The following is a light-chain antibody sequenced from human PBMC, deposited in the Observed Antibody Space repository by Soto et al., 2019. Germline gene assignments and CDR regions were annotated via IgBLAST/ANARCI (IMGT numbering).Light chain of an antibody. J-gene: IGKJ4*01. CDR1: HSVLHDNKNY. V-gene: IGKV4-1*01. CDR2: WAS. Sequence: DIVMTHSTDSLAVSLGERVTINCKSSHSVLHDNKNYLAWYQQKPGQPPKVLIYWASTRESGVPDRFRGSGSGTDFTLTISSLQAEDAAVYYCQQYYSCPLAFGGGTKVEI. CDR3: QQYYSCPLA.